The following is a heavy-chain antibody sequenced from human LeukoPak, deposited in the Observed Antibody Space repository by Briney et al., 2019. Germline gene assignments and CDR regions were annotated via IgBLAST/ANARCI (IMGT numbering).Heavy chain of an antibody. J-gene: IGHJ4*02. Sequence: PGGSLRLSCAASGFTVSSNYMSWVRQAPGKGLEWVSVIYSGGNTYYADSVKGRFTISRDNSKNTLYLQMNSLRAEVTAVYYCARDYYGSGSYYIGYWGQGTLVTVSS. CDR2: IYSGGNT. CDR3: ARDYYGSGSYYIGY. V-gene: IGHV3-66*01. CDR1: GFTVSSNY. D-gene: IGHD3-10*01.